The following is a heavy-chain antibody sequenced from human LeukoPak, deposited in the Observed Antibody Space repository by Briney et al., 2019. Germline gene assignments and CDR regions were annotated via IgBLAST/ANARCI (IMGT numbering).Heavy chain of an antibody. CDR3: ARDGITYYYDSSGYPTISSFDI. J-gene: IGHJ3*02. CDR1: GGSISSYY. Sequence: SETLSVTCTVSGGSISSYYWSWIRQPPGKGLEWIGYIYYSGSTNYNPSLKSRVTISVDTSKNQFSLKLSSVTAADTAVYYCARDGITYYYDSSGYPTISSFDIWGQGTMVTVSS. CDR2: IYYSGST. D-gene: IGHD3-22*01. V-gene: IGHV4-59*01.